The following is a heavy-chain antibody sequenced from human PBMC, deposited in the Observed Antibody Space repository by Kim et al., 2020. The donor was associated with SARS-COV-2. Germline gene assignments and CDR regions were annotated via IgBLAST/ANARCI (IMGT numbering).Heavy chain of an antibody. CDR1: GFTFSSYS. Sequence: GGSLRLSCAASGFTFSSYSMNWVRQAPGKGLEWVSSISSSSSYIYYADSVKGRFTISRDNAKNSLYLQMNSLRAEDTAVYYCARDPYGSGDPNDYWGQGTLVTVSS. V-gene: IGHV3-21*01. J-gene: IGHJ4*02. CDR3: ARDPYGSGDPNDY. D-gene: IGHD3-10*01. CDR2: ISSSSSYI.